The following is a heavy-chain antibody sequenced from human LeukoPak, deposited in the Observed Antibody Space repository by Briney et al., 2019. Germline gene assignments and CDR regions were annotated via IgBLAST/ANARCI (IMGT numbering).Heavy chain of an antibody. CDR2: IHTSGST. Sequence: SETLSPTCTVSGVSISSYYWSWIRQPAGEGLEWIGRIHTSGSTNYNPSLKSRVTMSVDTSKNQFSLKLSSVTAADTAVHYCARDAYYYGSGSYFFDYWGQGTLVTVSS. D-gene: IGHD3-10*01. CDR1: GVSISSYY. CDR3: ARDAYYYGSGSYFFDY. J-gene: IGHJ4*02. V-gene: IGHV4-4*07.